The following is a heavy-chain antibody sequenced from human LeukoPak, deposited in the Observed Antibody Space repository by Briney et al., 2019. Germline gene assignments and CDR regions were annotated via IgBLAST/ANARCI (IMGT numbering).Heavy chain of an antibody. CDR2: ILYDGSNK. CDR3: ARDSIVATIGRNGYYYYGMDV. CDR1: GFTFSSYG. Sequence: GSLRLSCAASGFTFSSYGMHWVRQAPGKGLEWVAVILYDGSNKYNADSVKGRFTISRDTSKNTLYLQMSSLRAEDTAVYYCARDSIVATIGRNGYYYYGMDVWGQGTTVTVSS. D-gene: IGHD5-12*01. J-gene: IGHJ6*02. V-gene: IGHV3-30*03.